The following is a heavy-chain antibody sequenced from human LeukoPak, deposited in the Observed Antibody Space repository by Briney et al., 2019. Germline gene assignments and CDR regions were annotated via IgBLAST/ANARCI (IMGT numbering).Heavy chain of an antibody. CDR2: IWYDGSNK. CDR1: GFTFSSYS. CDR3: ARDLRLQTYYYYGMDV. D-gene: IGHD4-11*01. V-gene: IGHV3-33*08. Sequence: PGGSLRLSCAASGFTFSSYSMNWVRQAPGKGLEWVAVIWYDGSNKYYADSVKGRFTISRDNSKNTLYLQMNSLRAEDTAVYYCARDLRLQTYYYYGMDVWGQGTTVTVSS. J-gene: IGHJ6*02.